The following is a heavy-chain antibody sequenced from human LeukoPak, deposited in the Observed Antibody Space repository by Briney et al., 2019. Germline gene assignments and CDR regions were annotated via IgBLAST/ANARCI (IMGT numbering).Heavy chain of an antibody. Sequence: ASVKVSCKASGYTFTSYYMHWVRQAPGQGLEWMGIINPSGGSTSYAQKFQGRVTMTRDTSTSTVYMELSSLRSEDTAVYYCARSQYCGGDCYSAFDYWGQGTLVIVSS. CDR3: ARSQYCGGDCYSAFDY. J-gene: IGHJ4*02. CDR1: GYTFTSYY. CDR2: INPSGGST. V-gene: IGHV1-46*01. D-gene: IGHD2-21*02.